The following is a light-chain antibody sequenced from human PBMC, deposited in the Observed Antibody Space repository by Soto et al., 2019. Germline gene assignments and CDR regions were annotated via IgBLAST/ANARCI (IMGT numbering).Light chain of an antibody. CDR1: QSVGTS. CDR3: QQNYSWPLT. CDR2: GAS. Sequence: ETVMTQSPATLSVSPGERATLSCRASQSVGTSLAWYQQKPGQAPRVLMYGASSRATGVPGRFSGSGSATEFTLTISSLQSEDFAVYYCQQNYSWPLTFGGGTKVEI. V-gene: IGKV3-15*01. J-gene: IGKJ4*01.